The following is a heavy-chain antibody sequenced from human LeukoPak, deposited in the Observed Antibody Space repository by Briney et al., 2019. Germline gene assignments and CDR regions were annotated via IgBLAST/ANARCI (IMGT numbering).Heavy chain of an antibody. CDR1: GGSFSGYY. CDR2: INHSGST. D-gene: IGHD3-10*01. Sequence: PSETLSLTCAVYGGSFSGYYWSWIRQPPGKGLEWIGEINHSGSTNYNPSLKSRVTISVDTSKNQFSLKLSSVTAADTAVYYCARTTVPRGSGSYRAPRRYFDYWGQGTLVTVSS. J-gene: IGHJ4*02. V-gene: IGHV4-34*01. CDR3: ARTTVPRGSGSYRAPRRYFDY.